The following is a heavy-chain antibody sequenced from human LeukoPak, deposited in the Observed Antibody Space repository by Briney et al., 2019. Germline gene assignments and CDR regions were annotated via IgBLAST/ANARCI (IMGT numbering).Heavy chain of an antibody. CDR3: ARDRIGGTYYDY. D-gene: IGHD1-26*01. J-gene: IGHJ4*02. CDR1: GYTISNYA. Sequence: EASVKVSCKASGYTISNYAFTWVRQAPGQGLEWMGWISVFNGNTKYAQELQGRVTMTTDTSTSTAYMELRSLTSDDTAVYYCARDRIGGTYYDYWGQGTLVTVSS. CDR2: ISVFNGNT. V-gene: IGHV1-18*01.